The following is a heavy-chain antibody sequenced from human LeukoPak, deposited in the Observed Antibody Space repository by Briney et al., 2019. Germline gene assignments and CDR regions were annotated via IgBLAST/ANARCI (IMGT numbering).Heavy chain of an antibody. CDR3: ARAWYPEYFQY. V-gene: IGHV3-48*03. D-gene: IGHD6-13*01. CDR1: GFTFNSHE. J-gene: IGHJ1*01. CDR2: ISTSSSVI. Sequence: PGVPLRLSCTASGFTFNSHEMLWVRQAPGGGREWVLYISTSSSVIDYAESVKGRFTIYRDNAKNSVNMKMNSLRAEDTEVYYCARAWYPEYFQYWGQGTLVTVSS.